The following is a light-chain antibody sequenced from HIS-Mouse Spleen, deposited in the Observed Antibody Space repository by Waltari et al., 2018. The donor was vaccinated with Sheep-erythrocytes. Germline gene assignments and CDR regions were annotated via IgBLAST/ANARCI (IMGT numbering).Light chain of an antibody. J-gene: IGLJ3*02. Sequence: QSALTQPASVSGSPGQSITISCTATSSDVGSYNLVAWYPQHPGKAPKLMIYEGSKRPSGVSNRFSGSKSGNTASLTISGLQAEDEADYYCCSYAGSSTLVFGGGTKLTVL. CDR3: CSYAGSSTLV. V-gene: IGLV2-23*01. CDR2: EGS. CDR1: SSDVGSYNL.